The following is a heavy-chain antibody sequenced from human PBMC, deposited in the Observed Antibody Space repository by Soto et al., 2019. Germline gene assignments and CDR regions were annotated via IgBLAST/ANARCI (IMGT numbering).Heavy chain of an antibody. V-gene: IGHV4-34*01. D-gene: IGHD6-25*01. CDR3: ASGACPSGSFGY. CDR2: INHSGST. CDR1: GGSFSGYY. J-gene: IGHJ4*02. Sequence: QVQLQQWGAGLLKPSETLSLTCAVYGGSFSGYYWSWIRQPPGKGLEWIGEINHSGSTNYNPSLKRRVTLPVDTSKNQFPLKLSSVTAADTAVYGGASGACPSGSFGYWGQGTLVTVSS.